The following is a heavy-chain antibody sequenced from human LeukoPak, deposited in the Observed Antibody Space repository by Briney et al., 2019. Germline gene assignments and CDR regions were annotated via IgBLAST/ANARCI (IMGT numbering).Heavy chain of an antibody. CDR1: GFTFSGSA. CDR2: IRSKANNYAT. CDR3: ARAMSTFGGVRNYFDS. Sequence: GGSLRLSCAASGFTFSGSAVHWVRQASGKGLEWVGRIRSKANNYATAYAASVKGRFTISRDDSKNTAYLQMNSLETEDTAVYYCARAMSTFGGVRNYFDSWGQGTLVTVSS. V-gene: IGHV3-73*01. J-gene: IGHJ4*02. D-gene: IGHD3-16*01.